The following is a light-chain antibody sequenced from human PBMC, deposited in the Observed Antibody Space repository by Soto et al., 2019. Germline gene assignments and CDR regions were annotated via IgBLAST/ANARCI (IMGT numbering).Light chain of an antibody. CDR2: GTS. J-gene: IGKJ1*01. Sequence: EIGMTQSPATLSVSPGERATLSCRASQSVNSGYLAWFQQKRGRAPRLLIYGTSTRATDIPATFSGSGSGTEFTLTISSLQSEDFAVYYCQQYGSSPRTFGQGTKVDIK. CDR3: QQYGSSPRT. V-gene: IGKV3-20*01. CDR1: QSVNSGY.